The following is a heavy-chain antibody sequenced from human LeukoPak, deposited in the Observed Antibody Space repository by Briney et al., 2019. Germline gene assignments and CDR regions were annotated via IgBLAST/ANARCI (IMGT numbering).Heavy chain of an antibody. Sequence: GGSLRLSCAASGFTFSSYSMNWVRQAPGKGLEWVSSISSSSSYIYYADSVKGRFTISRDNAKNSLYLQMNSLRAEDTAVYYCAKNYYDSSGNRRRAFDIWGQGTMVTVSS. J-gene: IGHJ3*02. D-gene: IGHD3-22*01. CDR3: AKNYYDSSGNRRRAFDI. V-gene: IGHV3-21*01. CDR2: ISSSSSYI. CDR1: GFTFSSYS.